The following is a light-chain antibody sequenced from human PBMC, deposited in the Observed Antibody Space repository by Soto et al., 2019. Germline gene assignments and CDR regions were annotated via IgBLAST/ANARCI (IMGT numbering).Light chain of an antibody. V-gene: IGKV3-20*01. CDR1: ESVSSNY. CDR3: QEYGSAPWT. Sequence: EIVLTQSPGTLSSSPGERATLSCRASESVSSNYLAWYQQRPGQAPRLLIYAASNRARGIPDRFGGSGSGTDFTLTVSRLEPEDFAVDYWQEYGSAPWTFGQGTKV. CDR2: AAS. J-gene: IGKJ1*01.